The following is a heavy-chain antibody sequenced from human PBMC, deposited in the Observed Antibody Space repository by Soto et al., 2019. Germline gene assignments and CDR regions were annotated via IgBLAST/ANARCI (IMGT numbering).Heavy chain of an antibody. CDR2: ISGSGSTT. V-gene: IGHV3-23*01. Sequence: EVQLLDSGGGLVQPGGSLRLSCAASGFTFSNYAMSWVRQAPGKGLEWVSSISGSGSTTYYTDSVKGRFTISRDNSKSTLSLQMDSLRAEDTAIYYCAKTAAPRGAYYFDCWGQGTLLTVSS. J-gene: IGHJ4*02. D-gene: IGHD2-2*01. CDR3: AKTAAPRGAYYFDC. CDR1: GFTFSNYA.